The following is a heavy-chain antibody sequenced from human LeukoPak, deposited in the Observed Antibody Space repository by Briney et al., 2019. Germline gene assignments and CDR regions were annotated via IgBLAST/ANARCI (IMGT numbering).Heavy chain of an antibody. CDR3: AKDPYSSGWYGMDV. Sequence: PGRSLRLSCAASGFTFSSYGMHWVRQAPGKGLESLAVISYDGSNKYYADSVKGRFTISRDNSKNTLYLQMNRLRAEDTAVYYCAKDPYSSGWYGMDVWGKGTTVTVSS. D-gene: IGHD6-19*01. CDR2: ISYDGSNK. J-gene: IGHJ6*04. V-gene: IGHV3-30*18. CDR1: GFTFSSYG.